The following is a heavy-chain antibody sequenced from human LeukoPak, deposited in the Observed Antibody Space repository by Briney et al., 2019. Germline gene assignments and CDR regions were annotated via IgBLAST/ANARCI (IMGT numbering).Heavy chain of an antibody. Sequence: GGSLRLSCAASGFTFSSYGMHWVRQAPGKGLEWVSSISSSSSYIYYADSVKGRFTISRDNAKNSLYLQMNSLRAEDTAVYYCARDGRFRVQDIVLVPAATDGWGQGTLVTVSS. J-gene: IGHJ4*02. CDR2: ISSSSSYI. D-gene: IGHD2-2*01. V-gene: IGHV3-21*01. CDR3: ARDGRFRVQDIVLVPAATDG. CDR1: GFTFSSYG.